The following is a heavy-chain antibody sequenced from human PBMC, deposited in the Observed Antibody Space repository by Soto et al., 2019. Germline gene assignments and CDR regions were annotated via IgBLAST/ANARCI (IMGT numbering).Heavy chain of an antibody. D-gene: IGHD2-2*01. CDR2: IYPGDSET. CDR3: ARPSSFLDLSVLDD. J-gene: IGHJ4*02. CDR1: GYSFTTYW. V-gene: IGHV5-51*01. Sequence: GESLKISCKGSGYSFTTYWIAWVRQMPGKGLEWMGIIYPGDSETRYSPSFQGQVTISADKSITTVYLQWSSLRASDTAMYYCARPSSFLDLSVLDDWGQGTLVTVSS.